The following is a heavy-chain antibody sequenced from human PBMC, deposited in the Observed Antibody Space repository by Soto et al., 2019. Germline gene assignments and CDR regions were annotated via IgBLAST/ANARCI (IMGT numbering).Heavy chain of an antibody. CDR3: ARVSGSYYYGMDV. V-gene: IGHV4-4*02. CDR1: GGSISSSNW. CDR2: IYHSGST. J-gene: IGHJ6*02. Sequence: QVQLQESGPGLVKPSGTLSLTCAVSGGSISSSNWWSWVRQPPGKGLEWIGEIYHSGSTNYNPSLKSRVTIAVDKSKNQSSLKLSSVIAADTAVYYCARVSGSYYYGMDVWGQGTTVTVSS. D-gene: IGHD1-26*01.